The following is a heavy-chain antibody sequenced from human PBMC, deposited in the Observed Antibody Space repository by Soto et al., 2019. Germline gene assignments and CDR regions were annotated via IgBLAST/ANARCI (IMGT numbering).Heavy chain of an antibody. CDR2: INHSGST. CDR1: GGSFSGYY. CDR3: ARWYSSSWYGDY. J-gene: IGHJ4*02. V-gene: IGHV4-34*01. Sequence: SETLSLTCAVYGGSFSGYYWSWIRQPPGKGLEWIGEINHSGSTNYNPSLKSRVTISVDTSKNQFSLKLSSVTAADTAVYYCARWYSSSWYGDYWGQGTLVTVSS. D-gene: IGHD6-13*01.